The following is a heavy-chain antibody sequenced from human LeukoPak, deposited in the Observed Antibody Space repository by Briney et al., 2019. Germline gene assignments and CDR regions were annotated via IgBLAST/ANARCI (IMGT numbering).Heavy chain of an antibody. CDR2: ISAYNGNT. CDR3: ARDKGYSGYEAEVDY. V-gene: IGHV1-18*04. CDR1: GYTFTSYG. D-gene: IGHD5-12*01. J-gene: IGHJ4*02. Sequence: ASVKVSCKASGYTFTSYGIRWVRQAPGKGLEWMGWISAYNGNTNNAQKLQGRVTMTTDTSTSTAYMELRSLRSDDTAVYYCARDKGYSGYEAEVDYWGQGTLVTVSS.